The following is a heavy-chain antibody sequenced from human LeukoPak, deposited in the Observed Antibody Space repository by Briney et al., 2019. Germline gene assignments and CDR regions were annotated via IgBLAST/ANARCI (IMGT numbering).Heavy chain of an antibody. CDR1: GDSVSSNGAS. CDR3: GRETDFGVVTN. Sequence: SQTLSLTGDISGDSVSSNGASWNWIRQSPSRGLEWLGRTYYRSQQWHSDYAPSVKGRITLNPDTSKNQFSLQLNSMTPEDTAVYYCGRETDFGVVTNWGQGTLVTVSS. J-gene: IGHJ4*02. D-gene: IGHD3-3*01. V-gene: IGHV6-1*01. CDR2: TYYRSQQWHS.